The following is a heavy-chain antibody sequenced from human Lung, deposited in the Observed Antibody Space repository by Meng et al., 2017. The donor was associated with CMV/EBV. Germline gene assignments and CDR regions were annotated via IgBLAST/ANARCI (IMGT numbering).Heavy chain of an antibody. CDR2: ISYDGTNK. J-gene: IGHJ4*02. CDR1: GFTFSTYA. D-gene: IGHD6-25*01. CDR3: ARDGQAGAKGFGH. V-gene: IGHV3-30*04. Sequence: SLKISXAASGFTFSTYAMHWVRQAPGKGLEWVAVISYDGTNKYYADSVKGRFSISRDNSKNTLYLQMNSLRPEDTSVFYCARDGQAGAKGFGHWGPG.